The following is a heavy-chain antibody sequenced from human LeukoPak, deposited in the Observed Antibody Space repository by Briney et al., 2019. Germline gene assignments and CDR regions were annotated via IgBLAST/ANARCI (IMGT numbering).Heavy chain of an antibody. V-gene: IGHV3-30*18. D-gene: IGHD3-10*01. CDR1: GFTFDDKS. Sequence: GGSLRLSCAASGFTFDDKSMHWVRQAPGKGLEWVAVISYDGSNKYYADSVKGRFTISRDNSKNTLYLQMNSLRAEDTAVYYCAKDYYASGDAFDIWGQGTMVIVSS. J-gene: IGHJ3*02. CDR2: ISYDGSNK. CDR3: AKDYYASGDAFDI.